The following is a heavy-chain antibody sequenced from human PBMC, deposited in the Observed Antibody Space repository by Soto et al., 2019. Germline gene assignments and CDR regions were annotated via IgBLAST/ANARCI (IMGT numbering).Heavy chain of an antibody. Sequence: GGSLRLSCAASGFTFSTYAMSWVRQAPGKGLEWVSAISASGGTTYYADSVKGRFTISRDNSKNTLYLQMKSLRAEDTAIYYCAKSPAEVVIVGDAFHIWGQGTMVTVSS. D-gene: IGHD3-22*01. CDR1: GFTFSTYA. CDR3: AKSPAEVVIVGDAFHI. CDR2: ISASGGTT. J-gene: IGHJ3*02. V-gene: IGHV3-23*01.